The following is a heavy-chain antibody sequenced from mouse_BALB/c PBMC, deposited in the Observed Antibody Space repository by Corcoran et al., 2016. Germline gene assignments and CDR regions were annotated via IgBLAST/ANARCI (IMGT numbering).Heavy chain of an antibody. D-gene: IGHD1-1*01. J-gene: IGHJ2*01. CDR1: GYTFTDYH. CDR2: INPNNGGT. CDR3: ARRDYYGSSPVDY. V-gene: IGHV1-18*01. Sequence: EVLLQQSGPELVKPGASVKIPCKASGYTFTDYHMDWVKQSHGKSLEWIGDINPNNGGTIYNQKFKGKATLTVDKSSSTAYMELHILTSEDTAVYFCARRDYYGSSPVDYWGQGTTLTVSS.